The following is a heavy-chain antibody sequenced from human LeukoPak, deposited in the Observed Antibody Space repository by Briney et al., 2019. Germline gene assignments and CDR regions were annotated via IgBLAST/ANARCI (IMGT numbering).Heavy chain of an antibody. CDR3: ARAPSIAARFDS. V-gene: IGHV4-59*01. Sequence: PSETLSLTCTVSGGSISSYYWTWIRHPPGKGLELIGYIYDSGSTNYNPSLKSRVTISLATSKNQCSRNLSSVTAADTAVYYCARAPSIAARFDSWGQGTLVTVSS. CDR2: IYDSGST. J-gene: IGHJ4*02. CDR1: GGSISSYY. D-gene: IGHD6-6*01.